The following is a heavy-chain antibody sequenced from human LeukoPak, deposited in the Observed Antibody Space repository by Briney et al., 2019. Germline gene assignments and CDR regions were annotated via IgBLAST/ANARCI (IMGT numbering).Heavy chain of an antibody. J-gene: IGHJ4*02. V-gene: IGHV3-23*01. Sequence: GGSLRLSCAASGFTFSSYAMSWVLQAPGKGLEWVSAISGSGGSTYYADSVKGRFTISRDNSKNTLYLQMNSLRAEDTAVYYCADSSWYEIYYFDYWGQGTLVTVSS. CDR2: ISGSGGST. D-gene: IGHD6-13*01. CDR3: ADSSWYEIYYFDY. CDR1: GFTFSSYA.